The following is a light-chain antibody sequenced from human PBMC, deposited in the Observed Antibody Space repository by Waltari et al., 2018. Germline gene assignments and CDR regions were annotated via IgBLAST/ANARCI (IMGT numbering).Light chain of an antibody. J-gene: IGLJ3*02. V-gene: IGLV2-8*01. CDR3: SSYAGSNTGGV. CDR2: EVD. Sequence: QPPPGRPPKRSCDEVDKRPSGLPDRFSGSESGKTASVTVAGLQAEDEASYYCSSYAGSNTGGVFGGGTQLTV.